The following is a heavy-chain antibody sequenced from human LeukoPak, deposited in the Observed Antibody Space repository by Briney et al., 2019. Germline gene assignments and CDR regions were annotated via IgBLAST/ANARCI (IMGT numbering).Heavy chain of an antibody. D-gene: IGHD6-6*01. V-gene: IGHV3-21*01. CDR2: ISSSSSYI. CDR1: GFTFSSYS. Sequence: GGSLRLSCAASGFTFSSYSMNWVRQAPGKGLEWVSSISSSSSYIYYADSVKGRFTISRDNAKHSLYLQMNSLRAEDTAVYYCARGSIAARTFDYWGQGTLVTVSS. CDR3: ARGSIAARTFDY. J-gene: IGHJ4*02.